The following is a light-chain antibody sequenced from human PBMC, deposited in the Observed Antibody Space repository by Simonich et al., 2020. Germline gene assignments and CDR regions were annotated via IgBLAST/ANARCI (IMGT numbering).Light chain of an antibody. Sequence: DIQMTQSPSTLSASVGDRVTITFRASQSISSWLAWYQQKPGKAPKLLIYKASSLESGVPSRFSGSGSGTEFTLTISSLQPDDFETYYCQQYNSYSQTFGQGTKVEIK. J-gene: IGKJ1*01. V-gene: IGKV1-5*03. CDR2: KAS. CDR3: QQYNSYSQT. CDR1: QSISSW.